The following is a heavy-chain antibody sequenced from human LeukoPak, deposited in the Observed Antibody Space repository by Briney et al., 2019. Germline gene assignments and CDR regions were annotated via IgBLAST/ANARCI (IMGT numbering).Heavy chain of an antibody. D-gene: IGHD1-1*01. CDR2: IYHSGST. CDR3: ASVNITTGTTSRPFDY. J-gene: IGHJ4*02. V-gene: IGHV4-30-2*01. Sequence: SETLSLTCTVSGGSISSGGYYWSWIRQPPGKGLEWIGYIYHSGSTYYNPSLKSRVTISVDRSKNQFSLKLSSVTAADTAVYYCASVNITTGTTSRPFDYWGQGTLVTVSS. CDR1: GGSISSGGYY.